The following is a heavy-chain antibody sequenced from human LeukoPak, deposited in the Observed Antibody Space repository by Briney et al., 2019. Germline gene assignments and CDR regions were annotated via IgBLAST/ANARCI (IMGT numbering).Heavy chain of an antibody. D-gene: IGHD6-13*01. CDR3: ARGPVAAGPAYNWFDP. Sequence: PSETLSLTCAVSGGSISSGNWWSWVRQPPGKGLEWIGEIYRSGSTNYNPSLKSRVTISLDKSKNQFSLELSSVTAADTAVYYCARGPVAAGPAYNWFDPWGQGTLVTVSS. V-gene: IGHV4-4*02. J-gene: IGHJ5*02. CDR1: GGSISSGNW. CDR2: IYRSGST.